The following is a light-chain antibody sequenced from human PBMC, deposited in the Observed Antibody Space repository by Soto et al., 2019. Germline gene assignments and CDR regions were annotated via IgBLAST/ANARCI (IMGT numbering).Light chain of an antibody. V-gene: IGKV3-20*01. CDR1: QSVTSSY. CDR3: QQYGNSPWT. J-gene: IGKJ1*01. CDR2: GAS. Sequence: EIVLTQSPGTLSLSPGERATLSCRASQSVTSSYIAWYQQKPGQAPRLFIYGASSRATGIPDRFSGSGSGTDFTLTISRLEPEDFAVYHCQQYGNSPWTFGQGTKVEIK.